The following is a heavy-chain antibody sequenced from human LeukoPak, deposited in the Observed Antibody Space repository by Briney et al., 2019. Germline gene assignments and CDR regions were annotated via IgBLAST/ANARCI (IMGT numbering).Heavy chain of an antibody. CDR3: AKQPYNYYYLDV. CDR1: GLTIHDYA. J-gene: IGHJ6*03. V-gene: IGHV3-23*01. CDR2: IVGDSSKT. D-gene: IGHD2-21*01. Sequence: GGSLRLSCAISGLTIHDYAMTWVRQAPGKGLEWVSTIVGDSSKTYYADSVKGRFTISRDNSNYMLFLHMNNLRAEDTAIYYCAKQPYNYYYLDVWGKGTTVTVSS.